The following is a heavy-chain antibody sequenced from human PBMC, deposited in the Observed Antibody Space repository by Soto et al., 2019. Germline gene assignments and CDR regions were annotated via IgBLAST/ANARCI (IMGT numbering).Heavy chain of an antibody. CDR3: ATRRITIFGVDFDY. CDR2: INHSGST. Sequence: QVQLQQWGAGLLKPSETLSLTCAVYGGSFSGYYWSWIRQPPGKGLEWIGEINHSGSTNYNPSLKSRVTISVDTSKNQFSLKLSSVTAADTAVYYCATRRITIFGVDFDYWGQGTLVTVSS. V-gene: IGHV4-34*01. CDR1: GGSFSGYY. D-gene: IGHD3-3*01. J-gene: IGHJ4*02.